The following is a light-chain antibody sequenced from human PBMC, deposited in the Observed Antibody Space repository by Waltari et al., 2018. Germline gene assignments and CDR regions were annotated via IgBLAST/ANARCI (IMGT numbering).Light chain of an antibody. CDR1: KNDIGTYTF. CDR3: CSYAGGSRVI. J-gene: IGLJ2*01. CDR2: EAT. V-gene: IGLV2-23*01. Sequence: QSALTQPASLPGAPGQSITLSCPGTKNDIGTYTFVSWFQQFPGQAPKLIVSEATKRPSGVSYRFSGSKSGNTASLTISGLQAEDEADYYCCSYAGGSRVIFGGGTKLTVL.